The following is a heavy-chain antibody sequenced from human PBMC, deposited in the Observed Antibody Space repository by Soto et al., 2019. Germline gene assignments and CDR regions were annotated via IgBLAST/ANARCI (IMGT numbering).Heavy chain of an antibody. CDR2: IIPIVGAT. V-gene: IGHV1-69*12. CDR1: GGTFNNYA. Sequence: QVQLVQSGAEVRKPGSSVKVSCKTSGGTFNNYALSWVRQAPGQGLEWMGGIIPIVGATNYAQRFQGRVTLTADARTNTVDIAHSSPRSEDTAVYYCPRVHSGPPQHDFDYWGQGTLVTISS. D-gene: IGHD6-19*01. CDR3: PRVHSGPPQHDFDY. J-gene: IGHJ4*02.